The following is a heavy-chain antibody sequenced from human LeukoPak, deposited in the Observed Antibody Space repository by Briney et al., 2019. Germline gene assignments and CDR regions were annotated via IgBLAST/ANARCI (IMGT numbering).Heavy chain of an antibody. Sequence: GGSLRLSCAASGFTFSSYAMSWVRQTPGKGLEWVSTISGSGGSTYYADSVKGRFTISRDNSKNTLYLQMNSLSAEDTAVYYCASGRGYSSAAFDYWGQGTLVTVSS. D-gene: IGHD6-19*01. V-gene: IGHV3-23*01. CDR2: ISGSGGST. CDR3: ASGRGYSSAAFDY. CDR1: GFTFSSYA. J-gene: IGHJ4*02.